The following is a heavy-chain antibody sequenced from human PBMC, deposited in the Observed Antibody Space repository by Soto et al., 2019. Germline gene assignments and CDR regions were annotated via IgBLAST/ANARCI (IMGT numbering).Heavy chain of an antibody. D-gene: IGHD4-17*01. CDR3: ARVTVPTTVTGYAFDI. Sequence: GGSLRLSCAASGFTFSSYGMHWVRQAPGKGLEWVAVIWYDGSNKYYADSVKGRFTISRDNSKNTLYLQMNSLRAEDTAVYYCARVTVPTTVTGYAFDIWDQGTMVTVSS. CDR2: IWYDGSNK. CDR1: GFTFSSYG. V-gene: IGHV3-33*01. J-gene: IGHJ3*02.